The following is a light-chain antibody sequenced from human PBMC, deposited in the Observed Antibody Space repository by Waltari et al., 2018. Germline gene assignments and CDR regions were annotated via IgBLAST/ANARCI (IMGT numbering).Light chain of an antibody. V-gene: IGLV3-21*04. CDR1: DIGHKS. J-gene: IGLJ2*01. Sequence: SYVLTQPPSVSVAPGTTARITCGGVDIGHKSVHWYKQRPGQAPVLVIYYDDDRPTVMPGRFSGSNSGNTATLTINRAEAGDEADYYCQVWDRDRDHVVFCGGTSLTVL. CDR3: QVWDRDRDHVV. CDR2: YDD.